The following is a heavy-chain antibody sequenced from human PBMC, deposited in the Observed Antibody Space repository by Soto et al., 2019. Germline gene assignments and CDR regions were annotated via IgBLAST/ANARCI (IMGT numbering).Heavy chain of an antibody. D-gene: IGHD3-3*01. Sequence: QVQLVESGGGVVQPGRSLRLSCAASGFTFSSYGMHWVRQAPGKGLEWVAVISYDGSNKYYADSVKGRFTISRDNSKNTMYLQMNSLSVEEKAVYYCAKEPSAFWSGYYYYYGMDVWGQGTTVTVSS. J-gene: IGHJ6*02. V-gene: IGHV3-30*18. CDR3: AKEPSAFWSGYYYYYGMDV. CDR1: GFTFSSYG. CDR2: ISYDGSNK.